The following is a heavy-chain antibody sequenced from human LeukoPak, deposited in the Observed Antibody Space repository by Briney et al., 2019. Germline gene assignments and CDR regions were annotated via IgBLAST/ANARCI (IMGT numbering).Heavy chain of an antibody. CDR1: GYTFTDYY. V-gene: IGHV1-2*02. Sequence: ASVKVSCKASGYTFTDYYMHSVRQAPGQGLEWMGWINPNSGGTNYAQTFQGRVTMTRETSISTAYMELSRLRSDDTAVYYCAREGPIVGATHLVDYWGQGTLVTVSS. D-gene: IGHD1-26*01. CDR2: INPNSGGT. CDR3: AREGPIVGATHLVDY. J-gene: IGHJ4*02.